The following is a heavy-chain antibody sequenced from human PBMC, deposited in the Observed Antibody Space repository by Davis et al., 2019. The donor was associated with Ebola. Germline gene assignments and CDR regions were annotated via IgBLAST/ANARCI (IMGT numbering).Heavy chain of an antibody. J-gene: IGHJ6*02. CDR1: TSTSGTNY. CDR2: IATAGDT. D-gene: IGHD6-13*01. V-gene: IGHV3-13*01. Sequence: GRSRSPSWPPSTSTSGTNYTEWVSHLAGNAVTWVSAIATAGDTYYPGSVTGRLTISRENAKNSLYLQMNSLRAGDTALYYCTRGPTAAADSYYYGMDVWGQGTTVTVSS. CDR3: TRGPTAAADSYYYGMDV.